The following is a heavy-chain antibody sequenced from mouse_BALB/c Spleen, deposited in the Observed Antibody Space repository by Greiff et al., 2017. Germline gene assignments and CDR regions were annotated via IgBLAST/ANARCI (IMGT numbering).Heavy chain of an antibody. V-gene: IGHV1-87*01. D-gene: IGHD1-1*01. CDR3: ARAYYGSSYWYFDV. CDR2: IYPGDGDT. CDR1: GFNIKDYY. Sequence: QVQLQQSGAELVRSGASVKLSCTASGFNIKDYYMHWVKQRPGQGLEWIGAIYPGDGDTRYTQKFKGKATLTADKSSSTAYMQLSSLASEDSAVYYCARAYYGSSYWYFDVWGAGTTVTVSS. J-gene: IGHJ1*01.